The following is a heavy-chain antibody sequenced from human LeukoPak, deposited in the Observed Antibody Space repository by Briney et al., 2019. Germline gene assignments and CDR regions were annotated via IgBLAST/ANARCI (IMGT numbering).Heavy chain of an antibody. J-gene: IGHJ5*02. V-gene: IGHV4-4*07. Sequence: PSETLSLTCTVSGGSISSYYWSWIRQPAGKGLEWIGRIYTSGSTNYNPSLKSRVTMSVDTSKNQFSLKLSSVTAADTAVYYCAPWGDGLRFLTNWFDPWGQGTLVTVSS. CDR1: GGSISSYY. CDR3: APWGDGLRFLTNWFDP. CDR2: IYTSGST. D-gene: IGHD3-3*01.